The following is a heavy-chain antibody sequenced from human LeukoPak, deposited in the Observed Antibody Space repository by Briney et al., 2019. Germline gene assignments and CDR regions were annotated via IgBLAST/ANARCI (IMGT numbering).Heavy chain of an antibody. V-gene: IGHV4-39*01. CDR3: ARHACSSTSCYGYYYYYYMDV. Sequence: SETLSLTCTVSGGSISSSSYYWGWIRQPPGKGLEWIGSIYYSGSTYYNPSLKSRVTISVDTSKNQFSLKLSSVTAADTAVYYCARHACSSTSCYGYYYYYYMDVWGKGTTVTVSS. J-gene: IGHJ6*03. CDR1: GGSISSSSYY. CDR2: IYYSGST. D-gene: IGHD2-2*01.